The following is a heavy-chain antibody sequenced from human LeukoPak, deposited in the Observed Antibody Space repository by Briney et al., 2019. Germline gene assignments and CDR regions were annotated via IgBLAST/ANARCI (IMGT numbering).Heavy chain of an antibody. CDR1: RYPFDNFG. V-gene: IGHV1-18*01. CDR2: ISAYNGNT. CDR3: ARDRVGGDLTGVSLY. D-gene: IGHD4-17*01. J-gene: IGHJ4*01. Sequence: AAVKVSCKASRYPFDNFGLTWVRQAAGQGLEWMGWISAYNGNTHYAQKFRGRLTLTTETSTSTAYLELRSLKSDDTAVYYCARDRVGGDLTGVSLYWGQGTLVTVSS.